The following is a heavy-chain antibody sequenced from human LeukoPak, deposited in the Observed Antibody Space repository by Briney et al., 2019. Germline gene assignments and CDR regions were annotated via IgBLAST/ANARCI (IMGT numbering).Heavy chain of an antibody. D-gene: IGHD5-12*01. CDR3: VKDKYRGYDSPFDY. CDR1: GFSFSNYA. CDR2: ISSDGVST. V-gene: IGHV3-64D*06. Sequence: PRVSLRLSCSTSGFSFSNYAMHWVRQAPGKGLQYVLSISSDGVSTYYADSVKGTFTISRDNSKNTLYLQMSSLRAEDTAVYYCVKDKYRGYDSPFDYWGQGTLVTVSS. J-gene: IGHJ4*02.